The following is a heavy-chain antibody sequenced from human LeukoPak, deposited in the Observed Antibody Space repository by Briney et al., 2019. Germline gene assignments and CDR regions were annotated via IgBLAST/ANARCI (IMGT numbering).Heavy chain of an antibody. V-gene: IGHV3-74*01. CDR1: RFTFSTYW. J-gene: IGHJ5*02. D-gene: IGHD3-10*01. CDR3: ARDGEPTIGWFDP. CDR2: INSDGSST. Sequence: GGSLRLSCAASRFTFSTYWMHWVRQAPGKGLVWVSRINSDGSSTGYADSVKGRFTISRDNAKNTLYLQMNSLRAEDTAVYYCARDGEPTIGWFDPWGQGTLVTVSS.